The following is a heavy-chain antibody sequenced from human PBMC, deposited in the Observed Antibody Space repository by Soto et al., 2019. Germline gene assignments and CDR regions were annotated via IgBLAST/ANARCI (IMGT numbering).Heavy chain of an antibody. CDR2: ISGSGGST. CDR3: AKEGYYDSSGWGNDY. D-gene: IGHD3-22*01. Sequence: EVQLLESGGGLVQPGGSLRLSCAASGFTFISYAMSWVRQAPGKGLEWVSAISGSGGSTYYADSVKGRFTISRDNSKNTLYLQMNSLRAEETAVYYGAKEGYYDSSGWGNDYWGQGTLVTVSS. CDR1: GFTFISYA. J-gene: IGHJ4*02. V-gene: IGHV3-23*01.